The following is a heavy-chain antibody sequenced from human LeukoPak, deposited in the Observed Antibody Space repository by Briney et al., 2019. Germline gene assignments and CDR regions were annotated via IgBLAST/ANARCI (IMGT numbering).Heavy chain of an antibody. CDR3: ARSSSSFGWGQLYYYYGMDV. CDR1: GGTFSSYA. D-gene: IGHD6-6*01. V-gene: IGHV1-69*13. Sequence: GASVKVSCKASGGTFSSYAISWVRQAPGQGLEWMGGIIPIFGTANYAQKFQGRVTITADESTSTAYMELSSLRSEDTAVYYCARSSSSFGWGQLYYYYGMDVWGQGTTVTVSS. CDR2: IIPIFGTA. J-gene: IGHJ6*01.